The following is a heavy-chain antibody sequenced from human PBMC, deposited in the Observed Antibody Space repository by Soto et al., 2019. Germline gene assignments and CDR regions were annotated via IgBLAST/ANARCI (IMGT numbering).Heavy chain of an antibody. Sequence: EVQLVESRGGLVKPGGFLRLSCAASGFTFSSYSMYWVRLPPGKGLEWVSAISSSSSYIFYADSVKGRFTISRDNAKNSLYLQMNSLRAEDTAVYYCASHSTTTNFYYYMDVWGKGTTVTVSS. D-gene: IGHD6-13*01. CDR3: ASHSTTTNFYYYMDV. J-gene: IGHJ6*03. CDR1: GFTFSSYS. V-gene: IGHV3-21*01. CDR2: ISSSSSYI.